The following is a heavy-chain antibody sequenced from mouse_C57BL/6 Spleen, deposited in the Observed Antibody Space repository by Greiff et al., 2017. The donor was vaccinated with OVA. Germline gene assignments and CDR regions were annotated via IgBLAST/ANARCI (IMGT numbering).Heavy chain of an antibody. J-gene: IGHJ3*01. CDR3: ARGGSSAFAY. Sequence: VKLMESGAELVKPGASVKISCKASGYAFSSYWMNWVKQRPGKGLEWIGQIYPGDGVTNYNGKFKGKATLTADKSSSTAYMQLSSLTSEDSAVYFCARGGSSAFAYWGQGTLVTVSA. CDR2: IYPGDGVT. CDR1: GYAFSSYW. D-gene: IGHD3-2*02. V-gene: IGHV1-80*01.